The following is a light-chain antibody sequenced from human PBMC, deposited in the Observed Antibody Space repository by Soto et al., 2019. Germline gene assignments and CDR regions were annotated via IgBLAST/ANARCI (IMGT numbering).Light chain of an antibody. CDR3: QQYGSSGT. V-gene: IGKV3-20*01. CDR2: GAS. CDR1: QSVSNRY. Sequence: EIVLTQSPGTLSLSPGQRATLACRASQSVSNRYLAWYQQKPGQAPRLLIYGASSRATGVPGRISGSGSGTDFTLTISRLEPEDFAVYYCQQYGSSGTFGQGTKV. J-gene: IGKJ1*01.